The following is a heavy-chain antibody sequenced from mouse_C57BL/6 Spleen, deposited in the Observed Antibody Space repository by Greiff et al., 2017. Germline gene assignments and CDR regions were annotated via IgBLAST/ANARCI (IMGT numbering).Heavy chain of an antibody. CDR3: ARAGDSLYYGSFAY. D-gene: IGHD1-1*01. CDR1: GYTFTDYY. V-gene: IGHV1-26*01. J-gene: IGHJ3*01. Sequence: EVQLQQSGPELVKPGASVKISCKASGYTFTDYYMNWVKQSHGKSLEWIGDINPNNGGTSYNQKFKGKATLTVDKSSSTAYMELRSLTSEDSAVYYCARAGDSLYYGSFAYWGQGTLVTVSA. CDR2: INPNNGGT.